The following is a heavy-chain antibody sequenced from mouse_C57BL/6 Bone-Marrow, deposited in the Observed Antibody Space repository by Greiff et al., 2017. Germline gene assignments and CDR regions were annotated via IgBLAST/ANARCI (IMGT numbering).Heavy chain of an antibody. CDR2: IYPGNSDT. D-gene: IGHD2-3*01. CDR3: TKGSYDGSDY. V-gene: IGHV1-5*01. J-gene: IGHJ2*01. Sequence: VHVKQSGTVLARPGASVKMSCKTSGYTFTSYWMHWVKQRPGQGLEWIGAIYPGNSDTSYNQKFKGKAKLTAVTSASTAYMELSSLTNEDSAVYYCTKGSYDGSDYWGQGTTLTVSS. CDR1: GYTFTSYW.